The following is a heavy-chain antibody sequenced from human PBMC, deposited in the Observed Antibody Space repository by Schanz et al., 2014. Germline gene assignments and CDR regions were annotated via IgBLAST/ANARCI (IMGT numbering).Heavy chain of an antibody. CDR3: ARDRRNADLDY. J-gene: IGHJ4*02. Sequence: EVQLLESGGGLVQPGGSLRLSCAASGFSFTTYAMSWVRQAPGKGLEWVSSISYGTSYIYYADSVKGRFTISRDNAKNSLYLEMNSLRAEDTALYYCARDRRNADLDYWGQGTLVTGSS. D-gene: IGHD1-1*01. CDR2: ISYGTSYI. CDR1: GFSFTTYA. V-gene: IGHV3-48*01.